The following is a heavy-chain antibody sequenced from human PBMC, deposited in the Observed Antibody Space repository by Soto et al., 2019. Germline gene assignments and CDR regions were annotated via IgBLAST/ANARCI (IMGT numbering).Heavy chain of an antibody. D-gene: IGHD6-13*01. CDR3: ARDRRWKSSSWGFDN. V-gene: IGHV4-59*01. J-gene: IGHJ4*02. CDR2: IYYSGGT. CDR1: GDSISSYY. Sequence: SETLSLTCTVSGDSISSYYWSWIRRPPGKGLEWIGYIYYSGGTNYNPSLESRVTMSVDTVKNQVSLKLSSVTAADTAVYYCARDRRWKSSSWGFDNWGQGILVTVSS.